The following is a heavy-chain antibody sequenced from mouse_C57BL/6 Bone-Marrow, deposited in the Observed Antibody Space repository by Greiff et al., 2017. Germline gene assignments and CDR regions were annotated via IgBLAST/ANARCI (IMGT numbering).Heavy chain of an antibody. V-gene: IGHV1-64*01. CDR2: IHPNSGST. CDR1: GYTFTSYW. CDR3: ARWLLLYWYFDV. D-gene: IGHD2-3*01. J-gene: IGHJ1*03. Sequence: QVQLQQPGAELVKPGASVKLSCKASGYTFTSYWMHWVKQRPGQGLEWIGMIHPNSGSTNYNEKFKSKATLTVDKSSSTAYMQLSSLTSEYSAVYYYARWLLLYWYFDVWGTGTTVTVSS.